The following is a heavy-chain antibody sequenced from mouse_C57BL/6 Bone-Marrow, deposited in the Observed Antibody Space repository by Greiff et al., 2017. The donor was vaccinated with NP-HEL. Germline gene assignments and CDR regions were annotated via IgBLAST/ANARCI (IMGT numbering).Heavy chain of an antibody. CDR2: IYPGSGNT. D-gene: IGHD5-5*01. V-gene: IGHV1-76*01. J-gene: IGHJ2*01. CDR1: GYTFTDYY. CDR3: AREGLPDY. Sequence: VQLQQSGAELVRPGASVKLSCKASGYTFTDYYINWVKQRPGQGLEWIARIYPGSGNTYYNEKFKGKATLTAEKSSSTAYMQLSSLTSEDSAVYFCAREGLPDYWGQGTTLTVSS.